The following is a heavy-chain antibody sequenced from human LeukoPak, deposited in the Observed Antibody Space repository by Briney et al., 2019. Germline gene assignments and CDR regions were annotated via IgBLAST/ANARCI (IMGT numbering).Heavy chain of an antibody. J-gene: IGHJ5*02. Sequence: SETLSLTCSVSDDSISSGDHYWSWIRQPPGKGLEWIGEINHSGSTNYNPSLKSRVTISVDTSKNQFSLKLSSVTAADTAVYYCARGLAAAYTSWGQGTLVTVSS. D-gene: IGHD6-13*01. V-gene: IGHV4-39*07. CDR3: ARGLAAAYTS. CDR2: INHSGST. CDR1: DDSISSGDHY.